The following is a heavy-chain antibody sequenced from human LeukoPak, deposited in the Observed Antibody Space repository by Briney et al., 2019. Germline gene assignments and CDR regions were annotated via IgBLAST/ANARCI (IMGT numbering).Heavy chain of an antibody. D-gene: IGHD3-22*01. V-gene: IGHV3-9*01. Sequence: GRSLRLSCACSGFTHHNYAMRCVGPAPGKGLEGLSITSWNSGYIGYADSVKGRFTISRANAKKSLDLQMNSLRAEDTAFYYCAKGRGTDSSGYSFDYWGQGTLVTVSS. CDR1: GFTHHNYA. CDR2: TSWNSGYI. CDR3: AKGRGTDSSGYSFDY. J-gene: IGHJ4*02.